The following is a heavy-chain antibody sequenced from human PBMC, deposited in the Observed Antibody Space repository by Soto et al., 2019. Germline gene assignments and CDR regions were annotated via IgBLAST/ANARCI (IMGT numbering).Heavy chain of an antibody. CDR2: ISYDGSNK. V-gene: IGHV3-30-3*01. CDR3: ARVGGIAAAGTPVDY. D-gene: IGHD6-13*01. Sequence: GGSLRLSCAASGFTFSSYAMHWVRQAPGKGLEWVAVISYDGSNKYYADSVKGRFTISRDNSKNTLYLQMNSLRAEDTAVYYCARVGGIAAAGTPVDYWGQGTLVTVSS. J-gene: IGHJ4*02. CDR1: GFTFSSYA.